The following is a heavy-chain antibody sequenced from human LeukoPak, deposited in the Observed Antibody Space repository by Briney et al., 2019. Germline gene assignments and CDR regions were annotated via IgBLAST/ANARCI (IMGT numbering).Heavy chain of an antibody. V-gene: IGHV3-74*01. D-gene: IGHD2-8*02. CDR3: ARDQLYCTGGICYFDY. CDR2: INSDGRST. CDR1: GFTFSTYW. J-gene: IGHJ4*02. Sequence: GGSLRLSCAASGFTFSTYWMHWVRQAPGKGLVWVSRINSDGRSTSFADSVKGRFTISRDNAKNTLYLQMNSLRTEDTAVYYCARDQLYCTGGICYFDYWGQGTLVTVSS.